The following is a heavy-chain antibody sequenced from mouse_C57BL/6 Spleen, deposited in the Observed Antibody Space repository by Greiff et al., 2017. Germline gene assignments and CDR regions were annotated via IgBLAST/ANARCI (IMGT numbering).Heavy chain of an antibody. CDR3: AYITTVVAPYAMDY. Sequence: DVKLVESGGGLVKPGGSLKLSCAASGFTFSDYGMHWVRQAPEKGLEWVAYISSGSSTIYYADTVKGRFTISRDNAKNTLFLQMTSLRSEDTAMYYCAYITTVVAPYAMDYWGQGTSVTVSS. CDR2: ISSGSSTI. CDR1: GFTFSDYG. J-gene: IGHJ4*01. V-gene: IGHV5-17*01. D-gene: IGHD1-1*01.